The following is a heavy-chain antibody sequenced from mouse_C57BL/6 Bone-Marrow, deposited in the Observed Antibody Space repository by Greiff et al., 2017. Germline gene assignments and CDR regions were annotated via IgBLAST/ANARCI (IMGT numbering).Heavy chain of an antibody. V-gene: IGHV1-59*01. CDR3: ARGSSGYYFDY. J-gene: IGHJ2*01. CDR2: IDPSDSYT. Sequence: QVQLQQPGAELVRPGTSVKLSCKASGYTFTSYWMHWVKRRPGQGLEWIGVIDPSDSYTNYNQKFKGKATLTVDTSSSTAYMQLSSLTSEDSAVYYCARGSSGYYFDYWGQGTTLTVSS. CDR1: GYTFTSYW. D-gene: IGHD3-2*02.